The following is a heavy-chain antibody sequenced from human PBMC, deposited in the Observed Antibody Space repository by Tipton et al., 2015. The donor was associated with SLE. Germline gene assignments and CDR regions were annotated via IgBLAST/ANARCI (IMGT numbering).Heavy chain of an antibody. D-gene: IGHD6-19*01. J-gene: IGHJ4*02. CDR3: AGDSSGWHYFDY. V-gene: IGHV4-59*01. Sequence: TLSLTCTVSGGSISSYYWNWIRQPPGKGLEWIGHIHHSGSTTYNPSLQSRVTLSVDTSKNQFSLRLSSVTAADTAIYYCAGDSSGWHYFDYWGQGTLATVSS. CDR1: GGSISSYY. CDR2: IHHSGST.